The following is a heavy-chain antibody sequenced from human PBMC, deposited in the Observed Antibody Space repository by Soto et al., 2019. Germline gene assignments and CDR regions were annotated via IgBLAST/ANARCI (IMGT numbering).Heavy chain of an antibody. CDR3: AKWGSIEDYSNFIYYYYYGMDV. CDR2: ISSSGGST. CDR1: GFTFSSYA. J-gene: IGHJ6*02. V-gene: IGHV3-23*01. Sequence: GESLKISCAASGFTFSSYAMSWVRQAPGKGLEWVSGISSSGGSTYYADSVKGRFTISRDNSKNTLYLQMNSLRAEDTAVYYCAKWGSIEDYSNFIYYYYYGMDVWGQGTMVTVSS. D-gene: IGHD4-4*01.